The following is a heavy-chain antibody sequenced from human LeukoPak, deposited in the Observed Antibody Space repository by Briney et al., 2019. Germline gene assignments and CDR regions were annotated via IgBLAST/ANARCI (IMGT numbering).Heavy chain of an antibody. V-gene: IGHV4-4*07. J-gene: IGHJ4*02. Sequence: SETLSLTCTVSGDSLSSYYWSWVRQPAGKGLEWIGRIYPSGYTNHNPSLKGRVTMSVHTSKNQFSLKLSSVTAADTAVFYCARLRTGGQYYFDYWGQGTLVTVSS. D-gene: IGHD3-16*01. CDR3: ARLRTGGQYYFDY. CDR1: GDSLSSYY. CDR2: IYPSGYT.